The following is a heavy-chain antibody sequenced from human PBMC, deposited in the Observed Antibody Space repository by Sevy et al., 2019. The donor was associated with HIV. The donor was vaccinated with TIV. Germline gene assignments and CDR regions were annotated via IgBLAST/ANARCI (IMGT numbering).Heavy chain of an antibody. CDR2: ISYDGSKK. V-gene: IGHV3-30*09. CDR3: ARVGVSYCTDDCYHRFDY. Sequence: GGSLRLSCTASGFTFGDYAMSWFRQAPGKGLEWVSLISYDGSKKYYSDSVKGRFAISRDESKTTLFLQMNSLRSEDTAIYYCARVGVSYCTDDCYHRFDYWGRGTLVTVSS. CDR1: GFTFGDYA. J-gene: IGHJ4*02. D-gene: IGHD2-21*02.